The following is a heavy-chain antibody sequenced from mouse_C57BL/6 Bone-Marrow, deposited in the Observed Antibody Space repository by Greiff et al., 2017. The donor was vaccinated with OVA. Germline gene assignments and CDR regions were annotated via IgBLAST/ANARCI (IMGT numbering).Heavy chain of an antibody. D-gene: IGHD1-2*01. V-gene: IGHV1-81*01. CDR3: ARSAGPYYFDY. CDR2: IYPRSGNT. J-gene: IGHJ2*01. Sequence: VQLQQSGAELARPGASVKLSCKASGYTFTSYGISWVKQSTGQGLEWIGEIYPRSGNTYYNEKFKGKATLTADKSSSTAYMELRSLTSEDSAVYFCARSAGPYYFDYWGQGTTLTVSS. CDR1: GYTFTSYG.